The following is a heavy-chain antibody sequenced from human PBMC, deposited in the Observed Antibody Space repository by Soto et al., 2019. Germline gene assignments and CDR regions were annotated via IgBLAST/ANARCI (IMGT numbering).Heavy chain of an antibody. Sequence: EVQLVESGGGLVQPGGSLRLSCAASGFTLSRYWMHWVRQAPGKGLEWVSRIDGDESATNYADSVKGRFTISRDNAKNTLHLQMNSLRAEDTAVYYCVRDSHGDYWGQGTLVTVSS. CDR2: IDGDESAT. CDR1: GFTLSRYW. V-gene: IGHV3-74*01. J-gene: IGHJ4*02. CDR3: VRDSHGDY.